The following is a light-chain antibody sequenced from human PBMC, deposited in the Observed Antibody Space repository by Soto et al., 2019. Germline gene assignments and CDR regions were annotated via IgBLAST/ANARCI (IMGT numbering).Light chain of an antibody. CDR3: QHYHSSPRT. J-gene: IGKJ1*01. CDR1: QSVSSGY. CDR2: GGS. V-gene: IGKV3-20*01. Sequence: EIVMTQSPGTLSLSPGEGATLSCRASQSVSSGYLAWYQQKPGQPPRLLIYGGSNRATGIPDRFSGSGSGTDFTLTIGRLEPEDFAVYYCQHYHSSPRTFGQGTKVDIK.